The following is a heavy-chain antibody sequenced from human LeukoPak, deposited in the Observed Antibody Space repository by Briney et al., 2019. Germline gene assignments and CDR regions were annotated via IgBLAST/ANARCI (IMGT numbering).Heavy chain of an antibody. CDR1: GFSFSIFA. CDR3: AKDQGNDYGDQLHY. CDR2: IHGSGGLT. Sequence: GGSLRLSCAASGFSFSIFAMSWVRQAPGKGLEWVSSIHGSGGLTYYADSVKGRFSISRDTSSVYLHMNGLRAEDTALYYCAKDQGNDYGDQLHYWGQGTLVTVSS. V-gene: IGHV3-23*01. J-gene: IGHJ4*02. D-gene: IGHD4/OR15-4a*01.